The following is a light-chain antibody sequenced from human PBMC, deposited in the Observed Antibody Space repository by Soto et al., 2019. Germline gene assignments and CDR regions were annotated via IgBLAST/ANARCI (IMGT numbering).Light chain of an antibody. V-gene: IGLV2-18*02. CDR1: SSDVGSYNS. CDR2: EVT. J-gene: IGLJ1*01. CDR3: SSYTTSNTYV. Sequence: QSALTQPPSVSGSPGQSVTISCTGTSSDVGSYNSVSWYQQPPGTVPKLMIYEVTNRPSGVPDRFSGSKSGNTASLTISGLQPEDAADYYCSSYTTSNTYVFGTGTKLTVL.